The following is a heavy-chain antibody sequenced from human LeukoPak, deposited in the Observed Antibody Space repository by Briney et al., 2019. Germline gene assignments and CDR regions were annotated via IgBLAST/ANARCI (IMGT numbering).Heavy chain of an antibody. CDR2: IKQDGSEK. V-gene: IGHV3-7*01. Sequence: PGGSLRLSCVASGFTFSSYWMSWVRQAPGKGLEWVANIKQDGSEKYYVDSVKGRFTISRDNAKNSLYLQMNSLRAEDTAVFYCARDPFDSWGQRTLVTVSS. J-gene: IGHJ4*02. CDR1: GFTFSSYW. CDR3: ARDPFDS.